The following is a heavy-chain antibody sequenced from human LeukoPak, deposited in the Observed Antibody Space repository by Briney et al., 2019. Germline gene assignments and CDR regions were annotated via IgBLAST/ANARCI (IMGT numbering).Heavy chain of an antibody. CDR2: IIPIFGIA. J-gene: IGHJ5*02. CDR3: ARVSVVVPAAMSWFDP. Sequence: GASVNVSCKASGGTFSSYAISWVRQAPGQGLEWMGGIIPIFGIANYAQKFQGRVTITADESTSTAYMELSSLRSEDTAVYYCARVSVVVPAAMSWFDPWGQGTLVTVSS. D-gene: IGHD2-2*01. V-gene: IGHV1-69*13. CDR1: GGTFSSYA.